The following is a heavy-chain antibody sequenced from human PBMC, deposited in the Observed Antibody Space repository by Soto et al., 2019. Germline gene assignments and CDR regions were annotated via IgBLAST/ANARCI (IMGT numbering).Heavy chain of an antibody. V-gene: IGHV4-34*01. D-gene: IGHD6-19*01. CDR3: AVRAFSSGWYSFFDY. Sequence: QVQLQQWGAGLLKPSETLSLTCAVYGGSFSGYYWSWIRQPPGKGLEWIGEINHSGSTNYNPSLKRRVTRSVDTSKNQFSLKLSSVTAADTAVYYCAVRAFSSGWYSFFDYWGQGTLVTVSS. CDR1: GGSFSGYY. CDR2: INHSGST. J-gene: IGHJ4*02.